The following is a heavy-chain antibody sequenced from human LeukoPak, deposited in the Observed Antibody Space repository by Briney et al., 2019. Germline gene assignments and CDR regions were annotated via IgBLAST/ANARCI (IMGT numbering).Heavy chain of an antibody. CDR3: ARAPLVAVAVGLDY. V-gene: IGHV1-46*01. Sequence: ASVKVSCKASGYTFTSYYISWVRQAPGQGLEWMGLINPCGGNTSYVQKLQGRVTMTRDTSTSTVYMELRSLRSEDTAVYYCARAPLVAVAVGLDYWGQGTLVTVSS. CDR2: INPCGGNT. J-gene: IGHJ4*02. D-gene: IGHD6-19*01. CDR1: GYTFTSYY.